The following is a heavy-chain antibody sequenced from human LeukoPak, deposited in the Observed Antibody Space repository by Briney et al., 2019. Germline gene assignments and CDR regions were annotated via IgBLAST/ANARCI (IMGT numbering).Heavy chain of an antibody. Sequence: ASVKVSCKASGGTFSSYAISWVRQAPGQGLEWMGRIIPIFGTANYAQKFQGRVTITTDESTSTAYMELSSLRSEDTAVYYCARDHELELGTPRYWGQRTLVTASS. CDR3: ARDHELELGTPRY. CDR1: GGTFSSYA. D-gene: IGHD1-7*01. J-gene: IGHJ4*02. CDR2: IIPIFGTA. V-gene: IGHV1-69*05.